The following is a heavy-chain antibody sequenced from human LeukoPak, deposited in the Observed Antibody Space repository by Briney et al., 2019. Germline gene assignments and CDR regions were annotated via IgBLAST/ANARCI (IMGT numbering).Heavy chain of an antibody. CDR2: ISGSGGST. Sequence: GGSLRLSCASSGFTFSSYAMSWVRQAPGKGLQWVSAISGSGGSTYYADSVKGRFTISRDNSKNTLYLQMNSLIAEDTAVYYCAKGHGYSSSWYPSALDIWGQGTMVTVSS. CDR1: GFTFSSYA. J-gene: IGHJ3*02. D-gene: IGHD6-13*01. V-gene: IGHV3-23*01. CDR3: AKGHGYSSSWYPSALDI.